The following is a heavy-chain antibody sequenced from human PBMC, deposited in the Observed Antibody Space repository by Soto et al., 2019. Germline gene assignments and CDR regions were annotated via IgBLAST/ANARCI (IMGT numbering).Heavy chain of an antibody. CDR2: IYWDDDK. Sequence: QITLNESGPTLVKPTQTLTLTCTFSGLSLSTSGVGVGWIRQPPGKALERLALIYWDDDKRYSPSLKRRLTIARDTSKSPVVLSMPNMYPGDTARYYCAHSRLGYCSGGSGHSAPGLDRGFDYGGQGTLVTVSS. D-gene: IGHD2-15*01. CDR1: GLSLSTSGVG. V-gene: IGHV2-5*02. CDR3: AHSRLGYCSGGSGHSAPGLDRGFDY. J-gene: IGHJ4*02.